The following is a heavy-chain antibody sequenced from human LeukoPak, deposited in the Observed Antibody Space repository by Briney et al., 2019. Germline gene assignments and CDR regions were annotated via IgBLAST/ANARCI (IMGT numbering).Heavy chain of an antibody. J-gene: IGHJ6*03. V-gene: IGHV4-34*01. CDR2: TNHSGST. CDR3: ARGYCSSTSCYVRYCYYYYMDV. CDR1: GGSFSGYY. Sequence: SETLSLTCAVYGGSFSGYYWSWIRQPPGKGLEWIGETNHSGSTNYNPSLKSRVTISVDTSKNQFSLKLSSVTAADTAVYYCARGYCSSTSCYVRYCYYYYMDVWGKGTTVTVSS. D-gene: IGHD2-2*01.